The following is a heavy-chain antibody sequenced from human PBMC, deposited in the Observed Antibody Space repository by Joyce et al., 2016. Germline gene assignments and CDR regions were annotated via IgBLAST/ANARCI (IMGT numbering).Heavy chain of an antibody. CDR3: ARAMTVVVADTLRDGFDV. J-gene: IGHJ3*01. CDR2: IGTCCSGR. CDR1: QTRSNNYV. Sequence: EMQLEESGGTLVHPGGSLILPFTVSQTRSNNYVMVWVRQATGKGMEGVSAIGTCCSGRYYADSVKGRFTVSRDNNKNMVYLQMTSLQTEDTANYYCARAMTVVVADTLRDGFDVWGRGTLVAVSS. D-gene: IGHD2-15*01. V-gene: IGHV3-23*04.